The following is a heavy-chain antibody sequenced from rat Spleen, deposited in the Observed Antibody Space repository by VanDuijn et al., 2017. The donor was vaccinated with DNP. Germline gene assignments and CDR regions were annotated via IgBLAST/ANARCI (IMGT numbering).Heavy chain of an antibody. D-gene: IGHD1-6*01. CDR1: GFSLTTNA. Sequence: QVQLKESGPGLVQPSQTLSLTCTVSGFSLTTNAVHWVRQPPGKGLEWVGAIWSSGTTDYNSALKSRLSISRDTSKSQVLLEMSSMQTEDTAIYFCTSWTTDYPYYFDYWGQGVMVTVSS. CDR2: IWSSGTT. CDR3: TSWTTDYPYYFDY. V-gene: IGHV2-15*01. J-gene: IGHJ2*01.